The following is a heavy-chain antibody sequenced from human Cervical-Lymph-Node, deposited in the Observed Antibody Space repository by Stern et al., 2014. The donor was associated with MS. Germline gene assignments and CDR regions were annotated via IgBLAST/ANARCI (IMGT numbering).Heavy chain of an antibody. D-gene: IGHD1-14*01. CDR2: IYPGDSET. CDR3: ARQTTAWASDV. V-gene: IGHV5-51*01. J-gene: IGHJ4*02. Sequence: VQLVQSGAELIRPGESLKISCKGSGFKFSIYWIAWGRQMPGKGMEWMGIIYPGDSETRSSPSFQGQFTMSADKSTSTAYLQWSSLNASDTAMYFCARQTTAWASDVWGQGTLVTVSS. CDR1: GFKFSIYW.